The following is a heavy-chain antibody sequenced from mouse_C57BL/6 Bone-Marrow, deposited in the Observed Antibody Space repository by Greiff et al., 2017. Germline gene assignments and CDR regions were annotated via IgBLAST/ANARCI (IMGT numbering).Heavy chain of an antibody. CDR1: GYTFTSSW. D-gene: IGHD2-10*01. CDR2: INPSSGYT. V-gene: IGHV1-7*01. J-gene: IGHJ1*03. Sequence: VQLQQSGAELAKPGASVKLSCKASGYTFTSSWMHWVKQRPGQGLEWIGYINPSSGYTKYNQKFKDKATLTADKSSSTAYMQLSSLTYEDSAVYYCATYYGNFDWYFDVWGTGTTVTVSS. CDR3: ATYYGNFDWYFDV.